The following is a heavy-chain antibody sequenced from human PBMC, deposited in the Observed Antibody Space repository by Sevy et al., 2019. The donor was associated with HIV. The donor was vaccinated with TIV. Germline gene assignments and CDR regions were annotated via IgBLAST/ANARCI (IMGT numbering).Heavy chain of an antibody. CDR3: ARDGPTTVTTRYYYYYYMDV. CDR1: GYTFTSYG. CDR2: ISAYNGNT. D-gene: IGHD4-4*01. V-gene: IGHV1-18*04. J-gene: IGHJ6*03. Sequence: ASVKVSCKASGYTFTSYGISWVRQAPGQGLEWMGWISAYNGNTNYAQKLQGRVTMTTDTSTSTAYMELRSPRSDDTAVYYCARDGPTTVTTRYYYYYYMDVWGKGTTVTVSS.